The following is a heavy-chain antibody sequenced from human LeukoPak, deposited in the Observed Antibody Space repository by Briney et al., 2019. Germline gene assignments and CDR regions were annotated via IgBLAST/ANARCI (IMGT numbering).Heavy chain of an antibody. CDR2: INSDRSST. D-gene: IGHD3-16*02. V-gene: IGHV3-74*01. Sequence: PGGSLRLSCAASGFTFSSYWMHWVRQAPGKGLVWVSRINSDRSSTSYADSVKGRFTISRDNAKNTLYLQMNSLRAEDTAVYYCARAGLRLGELSLFTSLDYYYMDVWGKGTTVTVSS. CDR3: ARAGLRLGELSLFTSLDYYYMDV. CDR1: GFTFSSYW. J-gene: IGHJ6*03.